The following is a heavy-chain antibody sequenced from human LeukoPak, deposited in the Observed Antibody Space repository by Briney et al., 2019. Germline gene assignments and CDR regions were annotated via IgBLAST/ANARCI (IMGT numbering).Heavy chain of an antibody. J-gene: IGHJ6*02. D-gene: IGHD3-10*01. CDR2: INHSGST. V-gene: IGHV4-34*01. CDR3: ARVSYYGSGSYFSPHNYYGMDV. CDR1: GGSFSGYY. Sequence: SETLSLTCAVYGGSFSGYYWSWIRQPPGKGLEWIGEINHSGSTNYNPSLKSRVTISVDTSKNQFPLKLSSVTAADTAVYYCARVSYYGSGSYFSPHNYYGMDVWGQGTTVTVS.